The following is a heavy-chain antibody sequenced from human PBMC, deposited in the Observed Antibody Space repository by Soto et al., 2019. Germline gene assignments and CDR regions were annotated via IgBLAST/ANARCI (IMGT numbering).Heavy chain of an antibody. Sequence: GGSLRLSCAASGFTFGDYAMHWVRQAPGKGLEWVSGISWNSDSIGYADSVKGRFTISRDNAKNSLYLQMNSLRAEDTAVYYCARDQLYYNDISGRPLNAFDVWGQGTMVTVSS. J-gene: IGHJ3*01. CDR1: GFTFGDYA. V-gene: IGHV3-9*01. CDR2: ISWNSDSI. D-gene: IGHD3-22*01. CDR3: ARDQLYYNDISGRPLNAFDV.